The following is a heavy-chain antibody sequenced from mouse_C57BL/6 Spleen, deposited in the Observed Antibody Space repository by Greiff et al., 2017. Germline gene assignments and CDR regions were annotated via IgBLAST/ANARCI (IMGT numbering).Heavy chain of an antibody. CDR3: ARRSYYDPYYAMDY. CDR2: IWSGGST. CDR1: GFSLTSYG. J-gene: IGHJ4*01. Sequence: QVHVKQSGPGLVQPSQSLSITCTVSGFSLTSYGVHWVRQSPGKGLEWLGVIWSGGSTDYNAAFISRLSISKDNSKSQVFFKMNSLQADDTAIYYCARRSYYDPYYAMDYWGQGTSGTVSS. V-gene: IGHV2-2*01. D-gene: IGHD2-4*01.